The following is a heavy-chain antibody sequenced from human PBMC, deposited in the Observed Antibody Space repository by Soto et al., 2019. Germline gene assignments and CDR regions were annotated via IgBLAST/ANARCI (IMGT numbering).Heavy chain of an antibody. D-gene: IGHD2-21*02. Sequence: QVQLVQSGAEVKKPGSSVKISCKASGGTFSSYAISWVRQAPGQGFELMGGIIPIFGTANYAQTFQGRVTITADESTCKDYMERSSLISEDTAVYYGATMSGGDFHPDVWGKGTTVTVSA. J-gene: IGHJ6*04. CDR1: GGTFSSYA. V-gene: IGHV1-69*01. CDR3: ATMSGGDFHPDV. CDR2: IIPIFGTA.